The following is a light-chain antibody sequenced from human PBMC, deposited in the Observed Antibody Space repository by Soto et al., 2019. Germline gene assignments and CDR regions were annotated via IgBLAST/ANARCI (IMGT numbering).Light chain of an antibody. Sequence: EIVMTQSPATLSVSPGERATLSCRASQSVSSSYLAWYQQKPGQAPRLLIYGASSRATGIPDRFSGSGSGTDFTLTTSRLEPEDFAVYYCQQYAASRTFGQGTKVDIK. CDR2: GAS. J-gene: IGKJ1*01. CDR3: QQYAASRT. V-gene: IGKV3-20*01. CDR1: QSVSSSY.